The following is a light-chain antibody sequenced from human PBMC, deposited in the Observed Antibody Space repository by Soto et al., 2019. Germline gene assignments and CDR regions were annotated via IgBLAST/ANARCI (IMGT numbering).Light chain of an antibody. J-gene: IGLJ2*01. V-gene: IGLV1-36*01. CDR3: EAWDDSLNGPV. CDR2: FDD. CDR1: SSNIGNNA. Sequence: QSVLTQPPSVSEAPRQRVTISCSGSSSNIGNNAVNWYQQLPGKAPKLLIYFDDLLPSGVSDRFFGSKSGTSASLAISGLQSEDEADYYCEAWDDSLNGPVFGGGTKVTVL.